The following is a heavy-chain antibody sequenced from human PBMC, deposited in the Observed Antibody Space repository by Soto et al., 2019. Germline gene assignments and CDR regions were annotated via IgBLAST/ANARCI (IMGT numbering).Heavy chain of an antibody. D-gene: IGHD2-2*01. CDR3: ARDCSSTSCYDSLYISHYYYYYMDV. V-gene: IGHV3-7*01. Sequence: GGSLRLSCTASGFTFSSYWMSWVRQAPGKGLEWVANIKQDGSEKYYVDSVKGRFTISRDNAKNSLYLQMNSLRAEDTAVYYCARDCSSTSCYDSLYISHYYYYYMDVWGKGTTVTVSS. J-gene: IGHJ6*03. CDR1: GFTFSSYW. CDR2: IKQDGSEK.